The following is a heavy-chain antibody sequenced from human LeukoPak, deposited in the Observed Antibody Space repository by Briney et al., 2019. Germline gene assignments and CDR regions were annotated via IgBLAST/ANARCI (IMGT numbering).Heavy chain of an antibody. CDR2: ISGSGGST. CDR1: GVTFSSYA. V-gene: IGHV3-23*01. Sequence: GGSLRLSCAASGVTFSSYAMSWVRQAPGKGLEWVSAISGSGGSTYYADSVKGRVTISRENSKNTLYMQMNSLRAENTAVYYCAKDPYSTYCGGDCYSDYWGQGTLVTVSS. D-gene: IGHD2-21*02. J-gene: IGHJ4*02. CDR3: AKDPYSTYCGGDCYSDY.